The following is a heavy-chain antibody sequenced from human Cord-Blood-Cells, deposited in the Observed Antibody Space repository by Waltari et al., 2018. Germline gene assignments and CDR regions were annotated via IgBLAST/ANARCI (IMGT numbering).Heavy chain of an antibody. V-gene: IGHV1-69*01. D-gene: IGHD2-21*02. J-gene: IGHJ3*02. CDR3: ARDQYCGGDCYAFDI. CDR1: GGTFSSYA. Sequence: QVQLVQSGAEVKKPGSSVKVSCKASGGTFSSYALSWVRQAPGQGLEWMGGIIHIFGTANYAQKFQGRVMSTADESTSTADMELISLRSEDTAVYYCARDQYCGGDCYAFDIWGQGTMVTVAS. CDR2: IIHIFGTA.